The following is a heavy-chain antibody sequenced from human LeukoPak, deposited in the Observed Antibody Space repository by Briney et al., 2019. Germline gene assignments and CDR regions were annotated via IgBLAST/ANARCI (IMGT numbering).Heavy chain of an antibody. J-gene: IGHJ4*02. D-gene: IGHD3-10*01. V-gene: IGHV3-48*03. Sequence: PGGSLRLSCAASGFTFSSYEMNWVRQAPGKGLGWVSYISSSGCTIYYADSVKGRFTISRDNAKNSLYLQMNSLRAEDTAVYYCARVRVLWFGEIDYWGQGTLVTVSS. CDR2: ISSSGCTI. CDR1: GFTFSSYE. CDR3: ARVRVLWFGEIDY.